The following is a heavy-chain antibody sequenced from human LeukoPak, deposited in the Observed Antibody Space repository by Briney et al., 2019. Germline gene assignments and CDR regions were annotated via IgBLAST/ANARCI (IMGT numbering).Heavy chain of an antibody. Sequence: VASVKVSCKASGYTFTSYDINWVRQATGQGLEWMGWMNPNSGNTGYAQKFQGRVTMTRNTSISTAYMELSGLRAEDTAVYYCASDATGDNYYYYLDVWGKGTTVTVSS. CDR3: ASDATGDNYYYYLDV. CDR1: GYTFTSYD. V-gene: IGHV1-8*01. D-gene: IGHD7-27*01. CDR2: MNPNSGNT. J-gene: IGHJ6*03.